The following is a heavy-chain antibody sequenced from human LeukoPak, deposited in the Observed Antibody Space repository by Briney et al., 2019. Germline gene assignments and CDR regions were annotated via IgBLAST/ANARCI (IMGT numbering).Heavy chain of an antibody. CDR3: ARDDYDFWSGYSAAY. CDR2: IKQDGSEK. V-gene: IGHV3-7*01. Sequence: GGSLRLSCPASGFTFSSYRMSWVRQAPGKGLEWVPNIKQDGSEKYYVDSVKGRFTISRDNAKNSLYLQMNSLRAEDTAVYYCARDDYDFWSGYSAAYWGQGTLVTVSS. CDR1: GFTFSSYR. D-gene: IGHD3-3*01. J-gene: IGHJ4*02.